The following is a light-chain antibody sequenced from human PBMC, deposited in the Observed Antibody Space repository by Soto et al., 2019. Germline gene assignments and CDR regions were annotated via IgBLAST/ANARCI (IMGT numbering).Light chain of an antibody. CDR1: QNIVTY. Sequence: DIQMTQSPSSLSASRGDRVTIICRASQNIVTYLSWYQQKAGKAPELLIYAASSLQSGVPSRFSGSGSGTDFTLTISSLQPEDFATYYCQQSHSLPLTFGGGTKVEIK. CDR2: AAS. V-gene: IGKV1-39*01. CDR3: QQSHSLPLT. J-gene: IGKJ4*01.